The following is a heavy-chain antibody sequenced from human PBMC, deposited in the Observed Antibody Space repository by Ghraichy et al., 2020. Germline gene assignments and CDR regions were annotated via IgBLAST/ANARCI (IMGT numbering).Heavy chain of an antibody. D-gene: IGHD4-17*01. CDR3: ARGFYGDYEGDWFDP. CDR1: GGSISSYY. V-gene: IGHV4-59*01. CDR2: IYYSGST. J-gene: IGHJ5*02. Sequence: SQTLSLTCTVSGGSISSYYWSWIRQPPGKGLEWIGYIYYSGSTNYNPSLKSRVTISVDTSKNQFSLKLSSVTAADTAVYYCARGFYGDYEGDWFDPWGQGTLVTVSS.